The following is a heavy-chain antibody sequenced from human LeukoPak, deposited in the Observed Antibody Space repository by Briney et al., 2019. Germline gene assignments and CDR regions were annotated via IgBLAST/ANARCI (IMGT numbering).Heavy chain of an antibody. CDR1: GYTFTGYY. V-gene: IGHV1-2*02. Sequence: ASVKVSCKASGYTFTGYYMHWVRQAPGQGLEWMGWINPNSGGTNYAQKFQGRVTMTRDTSISTAYMELSRLRSDDTAVYYCARVLTLSRITGTVGYYFDYWGQGTLVTVSS. D-gene: IGHD1-7*01. CDR2: INPNSGGT. CDR3: ARVLTLSRITGTVGYYFDY. J-gene: IGHJ4*02.